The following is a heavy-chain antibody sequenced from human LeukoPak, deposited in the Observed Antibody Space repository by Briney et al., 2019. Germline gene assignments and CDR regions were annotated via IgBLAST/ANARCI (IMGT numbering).Heavy chain of an antibody. CDR3: ASNRFKWFEESVDY. CDR2: IYSGGST. V-gene: IGHV3-53*01. D-gene: IGHD3-10*01. CDR1: GFTVSSNY. Sequence: GGSLRLSCAASGFTVSSNYMSWVRQAPGKGLEWVSVIYSGGSTYYADSVKGRFTISRDNAKNSLYLQMNSLRAEDTAVYYCASNRFKWFEESVDYWGQGTLVTVSS. J-gene: IGHJ4*02.